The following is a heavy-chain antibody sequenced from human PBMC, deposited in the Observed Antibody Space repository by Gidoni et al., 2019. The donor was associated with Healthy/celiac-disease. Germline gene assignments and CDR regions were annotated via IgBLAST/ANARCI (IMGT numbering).Heavy chain of an antibody. CDR1: GFPFSSYA. J-gene: IGHJ4*02. D-gene: IGHD2-15*01. CDR3: AKVLGSSGAYFDY. CDR2: ISGSGGST. Sequence: EVQLLESGGGLVQPGGSLRLSCAASGFPFSSYAMSWVRQAPGKGLEWVSAISGSGGSTYYADSVKGRFTISRDNSKNTLYLQMNSLRAEDTAVYYCAKVLGSSGAYFDYWGQGTLVTVSS. V-gene: IGHV3-23*01.